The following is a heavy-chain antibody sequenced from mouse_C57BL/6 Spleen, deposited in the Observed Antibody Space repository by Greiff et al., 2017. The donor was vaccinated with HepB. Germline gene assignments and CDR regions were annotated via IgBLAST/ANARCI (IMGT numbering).Heavy chain of an antibody. D-gene: IGHD1-1*01. CDR2: IDPENGDT. Sequence: EVQLQQSGAELVRPGASVKLSCTASGFNIKDDYMHWVKQRPEQGLEWIGWIDPENGDTEYASKFQGKATITADTSSNTAYLQLSSLTSEDTAVYYCTYYYGSSYGFAYWGQWTLVTVSA. J-gene: IGHJ3*01. V-gene: IGHV14-4*01. CDR1: GFNIKDDY. CDR3: TYYYGSSYGFAY.